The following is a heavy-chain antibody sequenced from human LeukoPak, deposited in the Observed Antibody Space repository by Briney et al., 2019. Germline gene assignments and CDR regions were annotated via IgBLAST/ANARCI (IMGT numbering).Heavy chain of an antibody. Sequence: GRSLRLSCAASGFTFSSYGMHWVRQAPGKGLEWVAVISYDGSNKYYADSVKGRFTISRGNSKNTLYLQMNSLRAEDTAVYYCAKDFVGYYDILTGYYKDYYYYGMDVWGKGTTVTVSS. CDR2: ISYDGSNK. CDR3: AKDFVGYYDILTGYYKDYYYYGMDV. J-gene: IGHJ6*04. V-gene: IGHV3-30*18. CDR1: GFTFSSYG. D-gene: IGHD3-9*01.